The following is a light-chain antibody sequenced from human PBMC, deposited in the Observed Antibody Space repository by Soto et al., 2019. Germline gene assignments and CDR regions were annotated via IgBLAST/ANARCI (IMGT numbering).Light chain of an antibody. CDR1: QSLVHSDGNTY. CDR3: MQATQLVS. J-gene: IGKJ4*01. V-gene: IGKV2-24*01. CDR2: KIS. Sequence: DIVMTQTPLSSPVTLGQPASISCRSSQSLVHSDGNTYLSWLHQRPGQPPRLLIYKISNRFSVVPDRFSGSGAVTDFTLKISRVEAEDVGVYYCMQATQLVSFGGGTKVEIK.